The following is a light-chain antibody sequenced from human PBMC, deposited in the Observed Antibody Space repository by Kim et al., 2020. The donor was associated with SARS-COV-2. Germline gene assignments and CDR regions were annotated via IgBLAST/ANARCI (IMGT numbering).Light chain of an antibody. J-gene: IGLJ2*01. V-gene: IGLV3-19*01. CDR2: GKN. Sequence: SSELTQDPAVSVALGQTVRITCQGDSLRSYYATWYQQKPGQAPIVVIYGKNNRPSGIPDRFSGSSSGNTASLTITGIQAGAEADYYCNSRDSNDNVLFGG. CDR3: NSRDSNDNVL. CDR1: SLRSYY.